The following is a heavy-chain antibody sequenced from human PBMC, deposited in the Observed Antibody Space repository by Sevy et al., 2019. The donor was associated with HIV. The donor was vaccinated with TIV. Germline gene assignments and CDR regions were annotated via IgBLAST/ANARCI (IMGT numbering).Heavy chain of an antibody. CDR1: GYTLTELS. CDR2: FDPEDGET. Sequence: ASVKVSCKVSGYTLTELSMHWVRQAPGKGLEWMGGFDPEDGETIYAQKFQGRVTMTEDTSTDTAYMELRSLRSEDTAVYYCASSPFSGYDYPRPNYYYHMDVWGKGTTVTVSS. V-gene: IGHV1-24*01. J-gene: IGHJ6*03. CDR3: ASSPFSGYDYPRPNYYYHMDV. D-gene: IGHD5-12*01.